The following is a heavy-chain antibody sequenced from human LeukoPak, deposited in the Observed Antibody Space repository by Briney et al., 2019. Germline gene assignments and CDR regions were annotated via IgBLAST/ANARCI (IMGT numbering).Heavy chain of an antibody. J-gene: IGHJ4*02. Sequence: PSETLSLTCAVYGGPFSGYYWSWIRQPPGKGLEWIGEINHSGSTNYNPSLKSRVTISVDTSKNQFSLKLSSMTAADTAVYYCASDKGYSNNYFDYWGQGTLVTVSS. CDR2: INHSGST. D-gene: IGHD6-13*01. CDR3: ASDKGYSNNYFDY. CDR1: GGPFSGYY. V-gene: IGHV4-34*01.